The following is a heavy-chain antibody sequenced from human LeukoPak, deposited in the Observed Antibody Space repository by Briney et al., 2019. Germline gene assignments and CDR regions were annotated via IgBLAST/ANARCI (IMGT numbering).Heavy chain of an antibody. Sequence: SVKVSCKASGGTFSSYAISWVRQAPGQGLEWMGGIIPIFGTANYAQKFQGRVTITADESTSTAYMELSSLRSEDTAVYYCARGTYYCDSSGYSDTPSFDYWGQGTLVTVSS. J-gene: IGHJ4*02. CDR3: ARGTYYCDSSGYSDTPSFDY. CDR2: IIPIFGTA. CDR1: GGTFSSYA. D-gene: IGHD3-22*01. V-gene: IGHV1-69*13.